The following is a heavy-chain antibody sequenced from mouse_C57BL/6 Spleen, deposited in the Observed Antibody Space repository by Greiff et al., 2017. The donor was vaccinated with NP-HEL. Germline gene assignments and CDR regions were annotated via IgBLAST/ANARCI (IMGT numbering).Heavy chain of an antibody. CDR3: ARPYDYDPYAMDY. CDR1: GYAFSSSW. V-gene: IGHV1-82*01. J-gene: IGHJ4*01. CDR2: IYPGDGDT. D-gene: IGHD2-4*01. Sequence: VQLQQSGPELVKPGASVKISCKASGYAFSSSWMNWVKQRPGKGLEWIGRIYPGDGDTNYNGKFKGKATLTADKSSSTAYMQLSSLTSEDSAVYLCARPYDYDPYAMDYWGQGTSVTVSS.